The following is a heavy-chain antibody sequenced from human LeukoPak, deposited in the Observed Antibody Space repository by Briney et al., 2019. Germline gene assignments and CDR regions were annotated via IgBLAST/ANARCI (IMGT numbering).Heavy chain of an antibody. CDR2: IYYSGGT. Sequence: SETLSLTCTVSGVSFSSNFWGWIRQPPGKGLQWIGNIYYSGGTNYNPSLKSRISMSVDRSKNQFSLKVSSVTAADTAVYYCAREGGPYRPLDYSGQGTLVTVSS. V-gene: IGHV4-59*12. CDR3: AREGGPYRPLDY. CDR1: GVSFSSNF. J-gene: IGHJ4*02.